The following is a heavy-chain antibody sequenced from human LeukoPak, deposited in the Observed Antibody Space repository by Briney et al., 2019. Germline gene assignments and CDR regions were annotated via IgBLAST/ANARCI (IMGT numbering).Heavy chain of an antibody. Sequence: NPSETLSLTCTVSGGSISSYYWSWIRQPPGKGLEWIGYIYYSGSTNYNPSLKSRVTISVDTSKNQFSLKLSSVTAADTAVYYCARQRGSSSNNWFDPWGQGTLVTVSS. D-gene: IGHD6-13*01. CDR1: GGSISSYY. CDR2: IYYSGST. J-gene: IGHJ5*02. V-gene: IGHV4-59*01. CDR3: ARQRGSSSNNWFDP.